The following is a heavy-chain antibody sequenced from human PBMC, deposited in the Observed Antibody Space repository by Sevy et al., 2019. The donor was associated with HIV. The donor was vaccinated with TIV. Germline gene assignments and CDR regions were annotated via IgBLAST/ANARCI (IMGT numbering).Heavy chain of an antibody. V-gene: IGHV4-59*08. CDR1: GGSINNYY. D-gene: IGHD6-6*01. J-gene: IGHJ4*02. CDR3: ARLRFWSSSSGSTNYFDY. Sequence: SETLSLTCTVSGGSINNYYWSWIRQSPGKGLEWIGYISYSGTTNYNPSLKSRVTISVDTSKNQFSLKLSSVTAADTAMYYCARLRFWSSSSGSTNYFDYWGQGTLVTVSS. CDR2: ISYSGTT.